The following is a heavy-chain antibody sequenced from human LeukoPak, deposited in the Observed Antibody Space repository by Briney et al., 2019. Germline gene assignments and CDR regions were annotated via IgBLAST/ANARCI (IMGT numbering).Heavy chain of an antibody. Sequence: SETLSLTCTVSGGSISSSSYYWGWIRQPPGKGLEWIGSIYYSGNTYYNPSLKSRVTISVDTSKNQFPLKLSSVTAADTAVYYCARHTRVYYLDPWGQGTLVTVSS. CDR1: GGSISSSSYY. CDR2: IYYSGNT. J-gene: IGHJ5*02. V-gene: IGHV4-39*01. D-gene: IGHD3-22*01. CDR3: ARHTRVYYLDP.